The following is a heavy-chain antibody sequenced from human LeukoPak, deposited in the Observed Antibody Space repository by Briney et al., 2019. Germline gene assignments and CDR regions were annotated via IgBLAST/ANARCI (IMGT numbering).Heavy chain of an antibody. CDR2: IYYSGST. J-gene: IGHJ4*02. D-gene: IGHD6-13*01. CDR1: GSSISSYY. V-gene: IGHV4-59*01. Sequence: SETLTLTCTVSGSSISSYYWSWLRQPPGKGREWIGHIYYSGSTNYNPSLKSRITISVDTSKNQFSLNLLSLTAADTAVYYCARGMQQLYHFDSWGRGTLVTVSS. CDR3: ARGMQQLYHFDS.